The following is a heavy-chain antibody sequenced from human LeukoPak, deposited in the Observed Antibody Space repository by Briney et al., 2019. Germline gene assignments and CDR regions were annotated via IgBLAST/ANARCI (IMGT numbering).Heavy chain of an antibody. D-gene: IGHD3-3*01. CDR2: IYPGDSDT. J-gene: IGHJ5*02. V-gene: IGHV5-51*01. CDR1: GYSFTSYW. CDR3: ARAWTTFGVVMTWFDP. Sequence: GESLKISCKGSGYSFTSYWIGWVRQMPGKGLEWMGIIYPGDSDTRYSPSFQGQVTISADKSISTAYLQWSSLKASDTAMYYCARAWTTFGVVMTWFDPWGQGTLVTVSS.